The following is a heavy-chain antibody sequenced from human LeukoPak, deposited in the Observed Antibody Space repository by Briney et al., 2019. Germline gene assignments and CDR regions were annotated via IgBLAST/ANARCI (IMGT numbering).Heavy chain of an antibody. CDR1: GYSISSGYY. V-gene: IGHV4-38-2*02. Sequence: PSETLSLTCTVSGYSISSGYYWGWIRQPPGKGLEWIGSIYHSGSTYYNPSLKSRVSISVDTSKNQFSLKLSSVTAADMAVYYCARDLWMVRGVDIYYFDYWGQGTLVTVSS. J-gene: IGHJ4*02. CDR2: IYHSGST. D-gene: IGHD3-10*01. CDR3: ARDLWMVRGVDIYYFDY.